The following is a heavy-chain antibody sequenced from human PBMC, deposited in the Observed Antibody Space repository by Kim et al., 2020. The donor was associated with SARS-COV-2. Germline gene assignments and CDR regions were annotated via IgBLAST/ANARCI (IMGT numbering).Heavy chain of an antibody. V-gene: IGHV1-2*04. J-gene: IGHJ4*02. D-gene: IGHD3-10*01. Sequence: ASVKVSCKASGYTFTGYYMHWVRQAPGQGLEWMGWINPNSGGTNYAQKFQGWVTMTRDTSISTAYMELSRLRSDDTAVYYCAREGHYYGSGSYFDFDYWGQGTLVTVSS. CDR3: AREGHYYGSGSYFDFDY. CDR1: GYTFTGYY. CDR2: INPNSGGT.